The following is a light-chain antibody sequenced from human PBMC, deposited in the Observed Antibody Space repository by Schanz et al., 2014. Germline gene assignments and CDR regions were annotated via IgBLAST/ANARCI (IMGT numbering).Light chain of an antibody. J-gene: IGKJ4*01. Sequence: EIVLTQSPGTLSVSPGERATLSCRASQSVSNKLAWYQQKPGQAPRLLIHDASNRATGIPARFSGSGSGTDFTLTISGLQPEDFATYYCQQADSVPLTFGGGTKVEIK. CDR2: DAS. V-gene: IGKV3-11*01. CDR1: QSVSNK. CDR3: QQADSVPLT.